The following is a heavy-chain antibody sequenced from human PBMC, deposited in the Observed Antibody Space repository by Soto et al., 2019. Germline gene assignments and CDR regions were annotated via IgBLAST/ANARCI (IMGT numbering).Heavy chain of an antibody. D-gene: IGHD2-15*01. J-gene: IGHJ6*03. V-gene: IGHV4-31*03. Sequence: SETLSLTCTVSGGSISSGGYYWSWIRQHPGKGLEWIGYIYYSGSTYYNPSLKSRVTISVDTSKNQFSLKLSSVTAADTAVYYCARVLNCSGGSCYLTGYYYYYYMAVWGKGTTVTVSS. CDR3: ARVLNCSGGSCYLTGYYYYYYMAV. CDR2: IYYSGST. CDR1: GGSISSGGYY.